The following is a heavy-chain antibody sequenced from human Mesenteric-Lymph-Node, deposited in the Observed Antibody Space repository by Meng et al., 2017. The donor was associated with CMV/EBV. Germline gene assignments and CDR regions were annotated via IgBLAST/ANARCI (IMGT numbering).Heavy chain of an antibody. V-gene: IGHV4-39*01. CDR2: IYYSGSN. J-gene: IGHJ4*02. CDR3: ARREAQLWLGYFDY. CDR1: GGDISISSYY. D-gene: IGHD5-18*01. Sequence: CGGDISISSYYGGWIRQPRGKGLEWIGGIYYSGSNYNNPSLESRVTISVNTSKNQFSLNLRSVTAADTAVYYCARREAQLWLGYFDYWGQGTLVTVSS.